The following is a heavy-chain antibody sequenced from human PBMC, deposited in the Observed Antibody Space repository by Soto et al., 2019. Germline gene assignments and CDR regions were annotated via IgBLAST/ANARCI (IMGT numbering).Heavy chain of an antibody. CDR1: GYTFTSYG. J-gene: IGHJ4*02. Sequence: ASVKVSCKASGYTFTSYGISWVRQAPGQGLEWMGWISAYNGNTNYAQKLQGRVTMTTDTSTSTAYMELRSLRSDDTAVYYCASVQIVDYAETLSFDTWGQGPLVTVSS. V-gene: IGHV1-18*01. CDR2: ISAYNGNT. CDR3: ASVQIVDYAETLSFDT. D-gene: IGHD4-17*01.